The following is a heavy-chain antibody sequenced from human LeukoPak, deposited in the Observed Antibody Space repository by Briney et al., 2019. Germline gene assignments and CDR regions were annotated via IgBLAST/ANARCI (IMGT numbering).Heavy chain of an antibody. Sequence: PGGSLRLSCAASGFTFSSFWMSWVRQAPGKGLEWVAHIKEDGSMVSYVDSVKGRFTISRDNAKNSVYLQMNSLRVEDTAVYFCARVVTWFDHWGQGTLVTVSS. CDR3: ARVVTWFDH. CDR1: GFTFSSFW. V-gene: IGHV3-7*04. CDR2: IKEDGSMV. J-gene: IGHJ5*02.